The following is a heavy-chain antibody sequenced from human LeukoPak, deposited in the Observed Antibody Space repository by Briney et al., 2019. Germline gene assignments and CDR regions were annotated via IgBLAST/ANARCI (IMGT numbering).Heavy chain of an antibody. D-gene: IGHD3-10*01. V-gene: IGHV4-34*01. Sequence: SETLSLTCAVYGGSFSGYYWSWNRQPPEKGLEWIGEINHSGNTNYNPSLKSRVTISVDTSKNQFSLKLSSVTAADTAVYYCTRGRTGTYYYGSGTYYKSLYYYYGMDVWGQGTTVTVSS. J-gene: IGHJ6*02. CDR2: INHSGNT. CDR1: GGSFSGYY. CDR3: TRGRTGTYYYGSGTYYKSLYYYYGMDV.